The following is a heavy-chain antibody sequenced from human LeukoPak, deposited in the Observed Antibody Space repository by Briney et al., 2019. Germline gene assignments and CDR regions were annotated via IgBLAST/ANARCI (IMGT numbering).Heavy chain of an antibody. J-gene: IGHJ6*03. D-gene: IGHD6-13*01. CDR1: GFTFDDYA. V-gene: IGHV3-9*01. CDR3: ARVRRGESSSWTHYYYMDV. Sequence: GGSLRLSCAASGFTFDDYAMHWVRQAPGKGLEWVSGISWNSGSIGYADSVKGRFTISRDNAKNSLYLQMNSLRAEDTAVYYCARVRRGESSSWTHYYYMDVWGKGTTVTVSS. CDR2: ISWNSGSI.